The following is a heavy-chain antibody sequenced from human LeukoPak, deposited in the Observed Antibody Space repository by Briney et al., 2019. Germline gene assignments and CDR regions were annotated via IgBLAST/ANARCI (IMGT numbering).Heavy chain of an antibody. V-gene: IGHV1-69*05. J-gene: IGHJ4*02. Sequence: SVKVSCKASGGTFSSYAISWVRQAPGQGLEWMGRIIPIFGTANYAQKSQGRVTITTDESTSTAYMELSSLRSEDTAVYYCARGEAVWVVAATPFDYWGQGTLVTVSS. D-gene: IGHD2-15*01. CDR3: ARGEAVWVVAATPFDY. CDR2: IIPIFGTA. CDR1: GGTFSSYA.